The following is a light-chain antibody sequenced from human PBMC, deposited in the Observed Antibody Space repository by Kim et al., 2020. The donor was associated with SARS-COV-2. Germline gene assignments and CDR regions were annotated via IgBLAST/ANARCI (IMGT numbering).Light chain of an antibody. Sequence: QSALTQPASVSGSPGQSITISCTGTSSDVGGYNYVSWYQQHPGKAPNLLIYDVSKRPSGVSHRFSGSKSGNTASLTIPGLQAEDEADYYCSSYTSSSTLVFGGGTQLTVL. V-gene: IGLV2-14*03. J-gene: IGLJ2*01. CDR1: SSDVGGYNY. CDR3: SSYTSSSTLV. CDR2: DVS.